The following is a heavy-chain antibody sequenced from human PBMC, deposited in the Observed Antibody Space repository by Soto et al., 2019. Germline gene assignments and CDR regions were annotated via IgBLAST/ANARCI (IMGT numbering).Heavy chain of an antibody. Sequence: ASVKVSCKASGYTFTGYYMHWVRQAPGQGLEWMGWINPNSGGTNYAQKFQGRVTMTRDTSISTAYMELSRLRSDDTAVYYCARRGGAYCGGDCYSSPYYYYGMDVWGQGTTVTVSS. J-gene: IGHJ6*02. V-gene: IGHV1-2*02. CDR3: ARRGGAYCGGDCYSSPYYYYGMDV. CDR2: INPNSGGT. CDR1: GYTFTGYY. D-gene: IGHD2-21*02.